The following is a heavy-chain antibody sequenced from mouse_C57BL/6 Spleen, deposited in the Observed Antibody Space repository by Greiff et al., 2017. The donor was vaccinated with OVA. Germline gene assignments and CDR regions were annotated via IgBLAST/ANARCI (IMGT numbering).Heavy chain of an antibody. CDR3: ARDGDYYGSSLYAMDY. Sequence: DVKLQESGPGLVKPSQSLSLTCSVTGYSITSGYYWNWIRQFPGNKLEWMGYISYDGSNNYNPSLKNRISITRDTSKNQFFLKLNSVTTEDTATYYCARDGDYYGSSLYAMDYWGQGTSVTVSS. CDR2: ISYDGSN. CDR1: GYSITSGYY. V-gene: IGHV3-6*01. J-gene: IGHJ4*01. D-gene: IGHD1-1*01.